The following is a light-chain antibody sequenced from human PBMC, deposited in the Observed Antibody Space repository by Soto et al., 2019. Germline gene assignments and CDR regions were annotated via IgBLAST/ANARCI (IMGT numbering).Light chain of an antibody. CDR1: QSVSSSY. Sequence: EIVLTQSPGTRSLSPGERATLSCRASQSVSSSYLAWYQQKPGQAPRLLIYGASSRATGIPDRFSGSGSGTDFTITISRLEPDDFAVYYCHQYGSSLRTFAQGTKVEIK. J-gene: IGKJ1*01. CDR3: HQYGSSLRT. CDR2: GAS. V-gene: IGKV3-20*01.